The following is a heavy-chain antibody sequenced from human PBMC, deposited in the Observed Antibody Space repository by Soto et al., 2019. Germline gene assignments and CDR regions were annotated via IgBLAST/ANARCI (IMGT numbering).Heavy chain of an antibody. J-gene: IGHJ5*02. V-gene: IGHV4-59*08. CDR1: GGSISSYY. CDR2: IYYSGST. D-gene: IGHD3-16*01. CDR3: VGGWHGFDP. Sequence: QVQLQESGPGLAKPSETLSLTCTVSGGSISSYYWSWIRQPPGKGLEWIGYIYYSGSTNYNPSLKSRVTISVDTSKNQFSLKLSSVTAADTAVYYCVGGWHGFDPWGQGTLVTVSS.